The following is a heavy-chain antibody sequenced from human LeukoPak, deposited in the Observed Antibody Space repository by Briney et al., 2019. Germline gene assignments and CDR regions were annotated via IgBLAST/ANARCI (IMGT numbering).Heavy chain of an antibody. Sequence: GGSLRLSCAASGFTFSSYAMSWVRQAPGKGLEWVSAISGSGGSTYYADSVKGRFTISRDNSKNTLYLQMNSLRAEDTAVYYCARGPDYYFYMDVWGKGTTVTISS. V-gene: IGHV3-23*01. CDR1: GFTFSSYA. CDR3: ARGPDYYFYMDV. CDR2: ISGSGGST. J-gene: IGHJ6*03.